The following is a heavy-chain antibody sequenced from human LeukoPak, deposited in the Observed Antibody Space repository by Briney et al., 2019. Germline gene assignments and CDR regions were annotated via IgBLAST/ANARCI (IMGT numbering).Heavy chain of an antibody. V-gene: IGHV1-18*01. Sequence: GASVKVSCKTSGYTFTNYGISWARQAPGQGLEWMGWISGYNGNTNYAQKLQGRVTMTTDTSTNTAYMELRSLRSDDTAVYYCARGFSGSYYTEYFDYWGQGTLVTVSS. CDR2: ISGYNGNT. CDR3: ARGFSGSYYTEYFDY. D-gene: IGHD1-26*01. J-gene: IGHJ4*02. CDR1: GYTFTNYG.